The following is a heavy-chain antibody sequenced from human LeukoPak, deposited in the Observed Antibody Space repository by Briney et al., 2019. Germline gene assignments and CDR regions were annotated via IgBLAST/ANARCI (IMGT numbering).Heavy chain of an antibody. D-gene: IGHD6-19*01. V-gene: IGHV3-53*01. J-gene: IGHJ4*02. CDR2: IYSGGGT. Sequence: GGSLRLSCAASGFTVSSNYMSWVRQAPGKGLERVSVIYSGGGTYYADSVKGRFTISRDNSKNTLYLQMNSLRAEDTAVYYCARGLHSSGWYSDYWGQGTLVTVSS. CDR3: ARGLHSSGWYSDY. CDR1: GFTVSSNY.